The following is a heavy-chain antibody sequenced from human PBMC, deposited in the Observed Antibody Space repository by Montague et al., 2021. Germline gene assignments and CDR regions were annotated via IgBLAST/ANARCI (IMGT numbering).Heavy chain of an antibody. V-gene: IGHV4-39*01. D-gene: IGHD2-21*02. CDR3: ARRMGFVVVTEHDAFDI. Sequence: SETLSLTCTVSGGSISSTSYYWGWLRQPPGTGLEWIGSIYYSGSTYYNPSLKSRVTISADTSKNQLSLRLGSATAADTAVYYCARRMGFVVVTEHDAFDIWGQGTMVTVSS. J-gene: IGHJ3*02. CDR1: GGSISSTSYY. CDR2: IYYSGST.